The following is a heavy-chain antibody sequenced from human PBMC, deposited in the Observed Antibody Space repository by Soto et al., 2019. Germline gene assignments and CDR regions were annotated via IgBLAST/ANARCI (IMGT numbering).Heavy chain of an antibody. CDR2: IGPSGSGT. CDR3: TRDNNWSYDY. V-gene: IGHV3-74*01. J-gene: IGHJ4*02. D-gene: IGHD1-1*01. CDR1: GFTFSSHW. Sequence: GGSLRLSCAASGFTFSSHWMHWVRQAPGKGLVWVSHIGPSGSGTRDADSVQGRFTIPRDNARNTLYLQMNSLRDEDTAGYYCTRDNNWSYDYWGQGILVTVSS.